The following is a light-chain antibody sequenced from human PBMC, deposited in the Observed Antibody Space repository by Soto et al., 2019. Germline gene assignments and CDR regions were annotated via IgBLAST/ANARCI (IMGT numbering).Light chain of an antibody. V-gene: IGKV1-5*03. J-gene: IGKJ2*01. Sequence: DIQLTQSPSTLSASVGDRVIITCRASQPIGTWLAWYQERPGKATRLLIYKASTLERGVPSRFSGSGSGTEFTLTISNLQPEDFATYYCHLYNTFSPTLGQGTKLEI. CDR2: KAS. CDR3: HLYNTFSPT. CDR1: QPIGTW.